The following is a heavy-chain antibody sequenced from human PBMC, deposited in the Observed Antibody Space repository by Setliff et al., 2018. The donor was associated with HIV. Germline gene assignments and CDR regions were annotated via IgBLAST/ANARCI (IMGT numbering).Heavy chain of an antibody. V-gene: IGHV3-7*03. CDR1: GFTFTTYW. J-gene: IGHJ4*02. Sequence: SLRLSCAASGFTFTTYWMSWVRQAPGKGLEWVANIRQDGSEQFYVDSVKGRFTISRDNAKNSLYLQMNSLRAEDTAVYFCARGRGESRTNYFDYWGQGSLVTVSS. CDR2: IRQDGSEQ. CDR3: ARGRGESRTNYFDY.